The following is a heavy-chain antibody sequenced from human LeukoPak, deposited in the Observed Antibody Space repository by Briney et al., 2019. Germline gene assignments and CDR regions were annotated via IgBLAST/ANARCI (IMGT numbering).Heavy chain of an antibody. CDR2: ISGSGGST. D-gene: IGHD6-13*01. J-gene: IGHJ4*02. Sequence: HPGGSLRLSCAASGFTFSSYAMSWVRQAPGKGLEWVSAISGSGGSTYYADSVKGRFTISRDNSKNTLYLQMNSLRAEDTAVYYCAKVPIAAAGTRGFFDYWGQGTLVTVSS. CDR3: AKVPIAAAGTRGFFDY. CDR1: GFTFSSYA. V-gene: IGHV3-23*01.